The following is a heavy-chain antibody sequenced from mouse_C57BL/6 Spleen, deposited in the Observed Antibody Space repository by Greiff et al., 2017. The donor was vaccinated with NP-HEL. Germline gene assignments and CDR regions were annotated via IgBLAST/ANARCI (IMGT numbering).Heavy chain of an antibody. V-gene: IGHV1-59*01. D-gene: IGHD1-1*01. CDR3: ARGDYGSPDY. CDR2: IDPSDSYT. CDR1: GYTFTSYW. Sequence: QVQLKQPGAELVRPGTSVKLSCKASGYTFTSYWMHWVKQRPGQGLEWIGVIDPSDSYTNYNQKFKGKATLTVDTSSSTAYMQLSSLTSEDSAVYYCARGDYGSPDYWGQGTSVTVSS. J-gene: IGHJ4*01.